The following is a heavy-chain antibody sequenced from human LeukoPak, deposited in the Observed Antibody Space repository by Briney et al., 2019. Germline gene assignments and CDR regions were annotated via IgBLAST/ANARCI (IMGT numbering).Heavy chain of an antibody. CDR2: IGGRNRYI. V-gene: IGHV3-21*01. D-gene: IGHD3-22*01. CDR1: GFTFSSYT. CDR3: ARTAIGYSDSSGYYFDY. Sequence: GGSLRLSCAASGFTFSSYTMNWVRLAPGKGLEWVSSIGGRNRYIYYANSVKGRFTISRDHATNSLYLQMNGLRAEDTAVYYCARTAIGYSDSSGYYFDYWGQGTLVTVSS. J-gene: IGHJ4*02.